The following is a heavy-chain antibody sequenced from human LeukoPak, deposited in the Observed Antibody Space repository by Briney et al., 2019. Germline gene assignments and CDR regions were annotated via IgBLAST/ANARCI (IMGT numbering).Heavy chain of an antibody. V-gene: IGHV4-38-2*02. CDR1: GYSISSGYY. CDR2: IYHSGNT. J-gene: IGHJ4*02. CDR3: ARVCCGSSWGPEIDY. D-gene: IGHD6-13*01. Sequence: SETLSLTCSVSGYSISSGYYWGWIRQPPGKGLEWIGSIYHSGNTLYNPSLKSRVTISVDTSKNQFSLKLSSVTAADTAVYYCARVCCGSSWGPEIDYWGQGTLVTVSS.